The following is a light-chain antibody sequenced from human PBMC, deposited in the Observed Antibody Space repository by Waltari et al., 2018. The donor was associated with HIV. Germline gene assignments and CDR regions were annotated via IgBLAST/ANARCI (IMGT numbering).Light chain of an antibody. CDR2: VNS. CDR1: SSNIGAGYD. V-gene: IGLV1-40*01. J-gene: IGLJ3*02. CDR3: QSYDSSLSDSRV. Sequence: QSVLTQPPSVSGAPGQRVTISCTGSSSNIGAGYDVHWYQQLPGTAPKLLIYVNSNRPSGVPDRFSGSKSGTSASLAITGRQAEDEADYYCQSYDSSLSDSRVFGGGTKLTVL.